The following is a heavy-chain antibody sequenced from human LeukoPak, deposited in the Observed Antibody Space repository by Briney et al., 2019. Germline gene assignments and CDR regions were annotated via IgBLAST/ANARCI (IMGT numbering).Heavy chain of an antibody. CDR3: AKDLKYSGYDHFDY. D-gene: IGHD5-12*01. J-gene: IGHJ4*02. Sequence: GGTLRLSCAASGFTFSSYGMSWVRQAPGKGLEWVSAISGSGGSTYYADSVKGRFTISRDNSKNTLYLQMNSLRAEDTAVYYCAKDLKYSGYDHFDYWGQGTLVTVSS. CDR2: ISGSGGST. V-gene: IGHV3-23*01. CDR1: GFTFSSYG.